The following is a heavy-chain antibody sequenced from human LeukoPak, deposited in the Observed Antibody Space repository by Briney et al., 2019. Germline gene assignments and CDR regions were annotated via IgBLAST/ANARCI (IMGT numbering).Heavy chain of an antibody. J-gene: IGHJ4*02. D-gene: IGHD3-3*01. Sequence: SETLSLTCTVSGGSISSYYWSWIRQPPGKGLEWIGYIYYSGTTNYNPSLKSRVTISVDTSKNQFSLKLSSVTAADTAVYYCASQSNYDFWSGYQPYFDYWGQGTLVTVSS. CDR3: ASQSNYDFWSGYQPYFDY. V-gene: IGHV4-59*01. CDR2: IYYSGTT. CDR1: GGSISSYY.